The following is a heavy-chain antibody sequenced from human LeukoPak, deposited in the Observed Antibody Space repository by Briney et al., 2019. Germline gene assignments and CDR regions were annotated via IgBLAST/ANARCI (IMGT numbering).Heavy chain of an antibody. V-gene: IGHV3-9*01. CDR2: LSWYSGSI. D-gene: IGHD1-26*01. J-gene: IGHJ6*02. CDR3: AKVGATREAYYYYGMAV. CDR1: GFTFDDYA. Sequence: PGGSLRLSCAASGFTFDDYAMQWVRQAPGRGREGGYGLSWYSGSIGYADVVKGRFPISRDNAKNSLYREVNTVRCGDRGLFYWAKVGATREAYYYYGMAVWGQGTAVTAYS.